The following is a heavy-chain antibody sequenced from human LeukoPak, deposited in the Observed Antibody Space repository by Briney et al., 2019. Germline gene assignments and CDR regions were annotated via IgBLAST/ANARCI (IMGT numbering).Heavy chain of an antibody. CDR1: GGSISSGDDY. CDR3: ARGAVTTSDYFDY. V-gene: IGHV4-30-4*01. CDR2: IYYSGDS. Sequence: SETLSLTFTVSGGSISSGDDYWSWIRQPPGKGLEWIGYIYYSGDSYYNPSLKSRLTISVDTSKNQFSLKLSSVTAADTAVYYCARGAVTTSDYFDYWGQGTLVTVSS. J-gene: IGHJ4*02. D-gene: IGHD4-17*01.